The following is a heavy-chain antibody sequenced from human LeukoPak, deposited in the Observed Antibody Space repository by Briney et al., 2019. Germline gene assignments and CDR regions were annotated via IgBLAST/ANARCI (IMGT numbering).Heavy chain of an antibody. J-gene: IGHJ6*02. CDR3: ARAPRKQQLIYYGMDV. Sequence: PSETLSLTCAVSGGSFSGYYWTWIRQPPGKGLEWIGEINHSGSTNYNPSLKSRVTISVDTSKNQFSLKLSSVTAADTAVYYCARAPRKQQLIYYGMDVWGQGTTVTVSS. CDR1: GGSFSGYY. CDR2: INHSGST. V-gene: IGHV4-34*01. D-gene: IGHD6-13*01.